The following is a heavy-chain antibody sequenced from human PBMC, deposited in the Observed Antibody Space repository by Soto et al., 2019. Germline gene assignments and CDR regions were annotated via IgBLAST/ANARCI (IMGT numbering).Heavy chain of an antibody. D-gene: IGHD3-22*01. CDR1: GFTLSSYG. CDR3: AKDITMIVVVNNFDY. V-gene: IGHV3-30*18. Sequence: GGSLRLSCAASGFTLSSYGMHWVRQAPGKGLEWVAVISYDGSNKYYADSVKGRFTISRDNSKNTLYLQMNSLRAEDTAVYYCAKDITMIVVVNNFDYWGQGTLVTVSS. CDR2: ISYDGSNK. J-gene: IGHJ4*02.